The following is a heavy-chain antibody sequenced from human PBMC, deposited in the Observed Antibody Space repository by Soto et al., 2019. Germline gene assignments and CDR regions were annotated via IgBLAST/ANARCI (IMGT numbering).Heavy chain of an antibody. CDR3: ARVAAAGTALFDY. Sequence: QVQLVQSGAEVKKPGASVKVSCKASGYTFTGYYMHWVRQAPGQGLEWMGCINPNSGGTNYAQKFQGWVPMTRDTSISRGYMEPSRLRSDDTAVYYCARVAAAGTALFDYWCQGTLVIVSS. D-gene: IGHD6-13*01. CDR2: INPNSGGT. CDR1: GYTFTGYY. J-gene: IGHJ4*02. V-gene: IGHV1-2*04.